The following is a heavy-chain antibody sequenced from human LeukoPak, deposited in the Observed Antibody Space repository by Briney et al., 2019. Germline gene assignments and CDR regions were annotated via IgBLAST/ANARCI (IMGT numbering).Heavy chain of an antibody. CDR2: ISSSSSTI. CDR3: ARGIAVAGKSSDY. V-gene: IGHV3-48*01. Sequence: GGSLRLSCAASGFTFSSYSMNWVRQAPGKGLEWVSYISSSSSTIYYADSVKGRFTISRDNAKNSLYLQMNSLRAEDTAVYYCARGIAVAGKSSDYWGQGTLVTVSS. J-gene: IGHJ4*02. CDR1: GFTFSSYS. D-gene: IGHD6-19*01.